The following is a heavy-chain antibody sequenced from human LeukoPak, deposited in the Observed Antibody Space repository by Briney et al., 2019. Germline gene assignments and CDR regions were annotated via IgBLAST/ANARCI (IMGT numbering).Heavy chain of an antibody. CDR2: INPSGGST. J-gene: IGHJ5*02. D-gene: IGHD1-26*01. Sequence: ASVKVSCKASGYTFTSYYMHWVRQAPGQGLEWMGIINPSGGSTSYAQKFQGRVTMTRDTSTSTVYMELSSLRSEDTAVYYCAGDPAPRVGATQERGFAPGGKETLVTVSS. V-gene: IGHV1-46*01. CDR3: AGDPAPRVGATQERGFAP. CDR1: GYTFTSYY.